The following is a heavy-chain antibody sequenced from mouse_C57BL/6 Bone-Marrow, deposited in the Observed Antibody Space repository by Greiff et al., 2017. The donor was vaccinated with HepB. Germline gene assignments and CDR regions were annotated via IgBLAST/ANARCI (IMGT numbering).Heavy chain of an antibody. V-gene: IGHV1-55*01. CDR2: IYPGSGST. J-gene: IGHJ4*01. Sequence: VQLQQPGAELVKPGASVKMSCKASGYTFTSYWITWVKQRPGQGLEWIGDIYPGSGSTNYNEKFKSKATLTVDTSSSTAYMQLSSLTSEDSAVYYCARLGALYSNRYYYAMDYWGQGTSVTVSS. CDR1: GYTFTSYW. D-gene: IGHD2-5*01. CDR3: ARLGALYSNRYYYAMDY.